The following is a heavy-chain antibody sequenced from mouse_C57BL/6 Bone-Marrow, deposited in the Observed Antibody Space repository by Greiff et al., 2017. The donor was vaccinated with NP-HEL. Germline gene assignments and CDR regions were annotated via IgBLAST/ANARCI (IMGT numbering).Heavy chain of an antibody. CDR3: ARRGNDGYYHYFDY. V-gene: IGHV1-66*01. D-gene: IGHD2-3*01. J-gene: IGHJ2*01. CDR1: GYSFTSYY. CDR2: IYPGSGNT. Sequence: VQLQQSGPELVKPGASVKISCKASGYSFTSYYIHWVKQRPGQGLEWIGWIYPGSGNTKYNEKFKGKATLTADTSSSTAYMQLSRLTSEDSAVYYCARRGNDGYYHYFDYWGKGTTLTVSS.